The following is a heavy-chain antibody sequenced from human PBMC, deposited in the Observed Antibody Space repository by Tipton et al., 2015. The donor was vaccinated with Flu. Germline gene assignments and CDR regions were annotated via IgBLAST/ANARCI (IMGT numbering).Heavy chain of an antibody. CDR1: GYTFTGYY. V-gene: IGHV1-2*02. D-gene: IGHD3-9*01. CDR2: IIPNSGGT. J-gene: IGHJ3*02. Sequence: QLVQSGAEVKKPGASVKVSCKASGYTFTGYYMHWVRQAPGQGLEWMGWIIPNSGGTNYAQKFQGRVTMTRDTSISTAYMELSRLRSDDTAVYYCARGYYDILTGSYHDAFDIWGKGTMVTVSS. CDR3: ARGYYDILTGSYHDAFDI.